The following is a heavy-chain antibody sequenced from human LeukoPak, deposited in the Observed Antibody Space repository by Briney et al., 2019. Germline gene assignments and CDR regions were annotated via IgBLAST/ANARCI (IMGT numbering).Heavy chain of an antibody. V-gene: IGHV3-48*03. CDR2: ISSSGSTI. J-gene: IGHJ4*02. D-gene: IGHD5-12*01. CDR1: GFTFSSYE. Sequence: HPGGSLRLSCAASGFTFSSYEMNWVRQAPGKGLEWVSYISSSGSTIYYADSVKGRFTISRDNAKNSLYLQMNSLRAEDTAVYYCATAERGYSAYWGQGTLVTVSS. CDR3: ATAERGYSAY.